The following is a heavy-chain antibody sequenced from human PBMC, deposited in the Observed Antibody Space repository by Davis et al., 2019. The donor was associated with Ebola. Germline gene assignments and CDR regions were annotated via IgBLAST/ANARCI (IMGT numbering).Heavy chain of an antibody. CDR2: ISAYNGNT. V-gene: IGHV1-18*04. CDR1: GYTFTSYG. Sequence: AASVKVSCKASGYTFTSYGITWVRQAPGQGLEWMGWISAYNGNTNYAQKLQGRVTMTTDKSTSTAYMELSSLRSEDTAVYYCASSRGVIAGYWGQGTLVTVSS. CDR3: ASSRGVIAGY. J-gene: IGHJ4*02. D-gene: IGHD2-21*01.